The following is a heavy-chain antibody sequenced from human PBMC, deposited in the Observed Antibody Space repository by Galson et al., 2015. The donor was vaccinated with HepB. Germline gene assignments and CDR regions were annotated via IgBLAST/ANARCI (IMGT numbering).Heavy chain of an antibody. D-gene: IGHD3-10*01. CDR1: GGTFSSYA. V-gene: IGHV1-69*06. CDR2: IIPIFGTA. J-gene: IGHJ6*02. Sequence: SVKVSCKASGGTFSSYAISWVRQAPGQGLEWMGGIIPIFGTANYVQKFQGRVTITADKSTSTAYMELSSLRSEDTAVYYCARERITMVRGVPSFHQPKNDYYGMAVWGQGTTVTASS. CDR3: ARERITMVRGVPSFHQPKNDYYGMAV.